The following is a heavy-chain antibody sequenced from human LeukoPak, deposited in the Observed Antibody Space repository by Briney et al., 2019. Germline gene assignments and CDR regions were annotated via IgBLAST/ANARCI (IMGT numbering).Heavy chain of an antibody. J-gene: IGHJ6*03. CDR1: GYTFTSYD. V-gene: IGHV1-8*01. D-gene: IGHD1-7*01. CDR2: MNPNSGNT. Sequence: ASVKVSCKASGYTFTSYDINWVRQATGQGLEWMGWMNPNSGNTGYAQKFQGRVTMTRNTSISTAYMELSSLRSEDTAVYYCARNWNYNNYYYYMDVWGKGTTVTVSS. CDR3: ARNWNYNNYYYYMDV.